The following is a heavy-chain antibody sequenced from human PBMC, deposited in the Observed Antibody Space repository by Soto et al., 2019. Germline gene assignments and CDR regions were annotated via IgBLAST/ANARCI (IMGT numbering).Heavy chain of an antibody. CDR2: VYTSDYT. V-gene: IGHV4-59*03. CDR1: GASIRSYY. CDR3: ASSDVHPGDFVYYNGMDV. Sequence: SETLPHTYSVSGASIRSYYWHWIRQPPGTGMEWIGYVYTSDYTRYSSSLKSRVTISVDTSKSQFYLRLNSVTAADTAVYYWASSDVHPGDFVYYNGMDVLCQG. J-gene: IGHJ6*02. D-gene: IGHD3-16*02.